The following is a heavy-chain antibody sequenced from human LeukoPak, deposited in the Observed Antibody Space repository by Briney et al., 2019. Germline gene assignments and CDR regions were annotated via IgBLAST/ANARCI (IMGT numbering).Heavy chain of an antibody. CDR3: ARDSMELGRGWAFDI. Sequence: SETLSLTCTVSGGSISSYYRSWIRQPAGKGLEWIGRIYTSGSTNYNPSLKSRVTISVDTSKNQFSLKLSSVTAADTAVYYCARDSMELGRGWAFDIWGQGTMVTVSS. V-gene: IGHV4-4*07. CDR2: IYTSGST. CDR1: GGSISSYY. D-gene: IGHD1-7*01. J-gene: IGHJ3*02.